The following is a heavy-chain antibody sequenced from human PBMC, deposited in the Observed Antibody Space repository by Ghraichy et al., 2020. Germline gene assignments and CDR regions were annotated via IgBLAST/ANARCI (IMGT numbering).Heavy chain of an antibody. CDR3: ARGKGAAAGYYGMDV. D-gene: IGHD6-13*01. J-gene: IGHJ6*02. CDR2: IYYSGST. V-gene: IGHV4-61*01. Sequence: SETLSLTCTVSGGSVSSGSYYWSWIRQPPGKGLEWIGYIYYSGSTNYNPSLKSRVTISVDTSKNQFSLKLSSVTAADTAVYYCARGKGAAAGYYGMDVWGQGTTVTVSS. CDR1: GGSVSSGSYY.